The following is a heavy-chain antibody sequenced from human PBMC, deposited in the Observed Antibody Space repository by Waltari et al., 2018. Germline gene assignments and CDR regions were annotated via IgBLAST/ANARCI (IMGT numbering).Heavy chain of an antibody. V-gene: IGHV1-2*02. Sequence: QVQLVQSGAEVKKPGASVKVSCKASGYTFTGYYMHWVRQAPGQGLEWMGWINPNSGGTNYAQKFQGRVTMTRDTSISTAYMELIRLRSDDTAVYYCAREEGTRVVVMLGGYFDYWGQGTLVTVSS. CDR2: INPNSGGT. CDR3: AREEGTRVVVMLGGYFDY. D-gene: IGHD3-22*01. CDR1: GYTFTGYY. J-gene: IGHJ4*02.